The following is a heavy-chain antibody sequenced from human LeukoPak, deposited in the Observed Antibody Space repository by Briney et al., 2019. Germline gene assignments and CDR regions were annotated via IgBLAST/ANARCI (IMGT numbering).Heavy chain of an antibody. V-gene: IGHV3-48*01. CDR3: VANWGTGFDY. J-gene: IGHJ4*02. CDR1: GFTFSSYS. D-gene: IGHD7-27*01. CDR2: ISSSSSTI. Sequence: PGGSLRLSCAASGFTFSSYSMNWVRPAPGKGLEWVAYISSSSSTIYYADSVKGRFTISRDNAKNSLYLQMNSLRAEDTAVYYCVANWGTGFDYWGQGTLVTVSS.